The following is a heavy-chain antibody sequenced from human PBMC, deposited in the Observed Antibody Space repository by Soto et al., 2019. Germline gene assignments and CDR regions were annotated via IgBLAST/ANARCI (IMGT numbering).Heavy chain of an antibody. Sequence: QVQLVQSGAEVKKPGSSVKVSCKVSGGTFSTYPINWVRQAPGQGLEFMGGIIPKFGTTNYAQKFRGTVTITADESTSTAYMELNNLRSEDTAVYYCARGASNSTGWYSWFDPCGQGTLVTVSS. CDR3: ARGASNSTGWYSWFDP. D-gene: IGHD6-19*01. CDR1: GGTFSTYP. CDR2: IIPKFGTT. J-gene: IGHJ5*02. V-gene: IGHV1-69*01.